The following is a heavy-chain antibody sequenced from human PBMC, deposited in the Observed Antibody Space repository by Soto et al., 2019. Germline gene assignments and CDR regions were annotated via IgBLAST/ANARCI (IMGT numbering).Heavy chain of an antibody. Sequence: EVQLVESGGGLVQPGGSLRLSCAASGFTFSSYWMHWVRQAPGKGLVWVSRINSDGSSTNYADSVKGRFTISRDNAKNTRYLQMNSLRAEDTAVYYCVRTSLVVAAATREDYWGQGTLVTVSS. CDR3: VRTSLVVAAATREDY. D-gene: IGHD2-15*01. J-gene: IGHJ4*02. V-gene: IGHV3-74*01. CDR2: INSDGSST. CDR1: GFTFSSYW.